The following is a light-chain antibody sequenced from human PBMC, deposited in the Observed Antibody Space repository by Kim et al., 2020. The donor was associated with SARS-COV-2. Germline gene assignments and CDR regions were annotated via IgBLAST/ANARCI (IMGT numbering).Light chain of an antibody. CDR2: GKN. CDR3: NSRDSSGYHVV. J-gene: IGLJ2*01. V-gene: IGLV3-19*01. Sequence: SSELTQDPAVSVALGQTVRITCQGDSLRSYYASWYQQKPGQAPLLVIYGKNNRPSGIPDRFYGSSSGNTVSLTITGAQAEDEADYYCNSRDSSGYHVVFG. CDR1: SLRSYY.